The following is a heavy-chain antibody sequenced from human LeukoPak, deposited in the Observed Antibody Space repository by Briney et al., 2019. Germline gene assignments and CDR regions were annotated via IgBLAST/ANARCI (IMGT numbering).Heavy chain of an antibody. CDR2: INPSGGST. V-gene: IGHV1-46*01. CDR1: GYTFTSYY. CDR3: ARDQEAFDY. Sequence: ASVKVSCKASGYTFTSYYMHWVRQAPGQGLEWMGIINPSGGSTSYAQKFQGRVTVTRDTSTSTVHMELSGLRSEDTAVYYCARDQEAFDYWDQGTLVTVSS. J-gene: IGHJ4*02.